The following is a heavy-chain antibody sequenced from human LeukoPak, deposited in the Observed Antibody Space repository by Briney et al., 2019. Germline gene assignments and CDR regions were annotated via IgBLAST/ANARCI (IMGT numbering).Heavy chain of an antibody. D-gene: IGHD5-24*01. J-gene: IGHJ3*02. Sequence: PSESLSLTCTVSGGSISSYYWSWIRQPPGKGLEWIGYIYYSGSTNYNPSLKSRVTISVDTSKNQFSLKLSSVTAAETAVYYCAKSGGMATFDAFDIWGQGTMVTVSS. CDR2: IYYSGST. V-gene: IGHV4-59*01. CDR1: GGSISSYY. CDR3: AKSGGMATFDAFDI.